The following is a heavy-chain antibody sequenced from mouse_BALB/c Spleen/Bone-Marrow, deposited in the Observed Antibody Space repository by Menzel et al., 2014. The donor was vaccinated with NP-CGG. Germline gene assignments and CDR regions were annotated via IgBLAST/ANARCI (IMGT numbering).Heavy chain of an antibody. CDR2: ISEGGSYT. J-gene: IGHJ3*01. CDR1: GFTFSDYY. D-gene: IGHD1-1*01. Sequence: ESGGGLVKPGGSLKLSCAASGFTFSDYYMYWVRQTPEKRLEWVATISEGGSYTYYPDSVKGRFTISRDNAKNNLYLQMSSLKSEDTAMYYCANYYGSSWFAYWGQGTLVTVSA. CDR3: ANYYGSSWFAY. V-gene: IGHV5-4*02.